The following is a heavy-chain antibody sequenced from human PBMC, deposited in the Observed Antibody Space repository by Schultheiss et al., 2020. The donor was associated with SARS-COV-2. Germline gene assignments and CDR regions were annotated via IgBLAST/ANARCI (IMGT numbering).Heavy chain of an antibody. J-gene: IGHJ5*02. D-gene: IGHD6-19*01. V-gene: IGHV1-18*01. Sequence: ASVKVSCKASGYTFTSYGISWVRQAPGQGPEWMGWISVYNGNTHYAQKLQGRVTMTTDTSTSTAYMELRSLRSDDTAVYYCARAPSGWFDNWFDPWGQGTLVTVSS. CDR2: ISVYNGNT. CDR3: ARAPSGWFDNWFDP. CDR1: GYTFTSYG.